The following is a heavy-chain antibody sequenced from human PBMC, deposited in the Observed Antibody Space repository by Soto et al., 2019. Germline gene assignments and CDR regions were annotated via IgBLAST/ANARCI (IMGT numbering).Heavy chain of an antibody. CDR2: ITWNGGTI. V-gene: IGHV3-9*01. CDR1: GFSFDDYG. J-gene: IGHJ6*02. CDR3: AKDRRDRVSSFYGMDV. Sequence: GGSMRLSCAASGFSFDDYGMHWVRQAPGKGLEWVAGITWNGGTIGYADSVKGRFTISRDNAKKSVYLQMNSLRAEDTALYYCAKDRRDRVSSFYGMDVWGQGTTVTVSS.